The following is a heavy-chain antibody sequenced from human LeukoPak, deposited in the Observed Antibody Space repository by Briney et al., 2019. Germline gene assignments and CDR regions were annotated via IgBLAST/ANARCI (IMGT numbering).Heavy chain of an antibody. V-gene: IGHV3-23*01. CDR1: GFTVSSYY. CDR3: ASNYRSGSYFPSPDY. Sequence: GGSLRLSCAASGFTVSSYYMSWVRQAPGEGLEWVSSLTASARSTYYAVSVRGRFTISRDDSKNTLYLQMNSLGAEDTAVYYCASNYRSGSYFPSPDYWGQGTLVTVSS. J-gene: IGHJ4*02. D-gene: IGHD3-10*01. CDR2: LTASARST.